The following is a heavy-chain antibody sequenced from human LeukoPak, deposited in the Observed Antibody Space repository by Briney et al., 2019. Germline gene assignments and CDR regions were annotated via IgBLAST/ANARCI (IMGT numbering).Heavy chain of an antibody. Sequence: ASVKVSCKASGYTFTSYAMHWVRQAPGQRLEWMGWINAGNGNTKYSQKFQGRVTITRDTSASTAYMELSSLRSEDTAVYYCARVPSGSGWYGDDAFDIWGQGTMVTVSS. D-gene: IGHD6-19*01. CDR1: GYTFTSYA. CDR3: ARVPSGSGWYGDDAFDI. CDR2: INAGNGNT. V-gene: IGHV1-3*01. J-gene: IGHJ3*02.